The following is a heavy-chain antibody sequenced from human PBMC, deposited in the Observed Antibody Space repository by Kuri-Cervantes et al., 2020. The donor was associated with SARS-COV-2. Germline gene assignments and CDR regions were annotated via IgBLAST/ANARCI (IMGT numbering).Heavy chain of an antibody. J-gene: IGHJ6*02. CDR3: ATGMVRGLIQSYYYGMDV. CDR2: INPNSGGA. D-gene: IGHD3-10*01. V-gene: IGHV1-2*04. CDR1: GYTFTDYY. Sequence: ASVKVSCKASGYTFTDYYINWVRLAPGQGLEWMGWINPNSGGADYAQRYQGWVTMTRDTSISTAYMELSRLRSDDTAVYYCATGMVRGLIQSYYYGMDVWGQGTTVTVSS.